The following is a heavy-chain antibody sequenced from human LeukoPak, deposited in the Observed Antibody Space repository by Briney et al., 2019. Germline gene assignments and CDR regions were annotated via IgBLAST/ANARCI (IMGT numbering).Heavy chain of an antibody. Sequence: PGGSLRLSCAASGFAFSIYSMNWVRQAPGKGPEWVSYISGSSSAIYYADSVKGRFIISRDNAKNSLYLQMTSLRAEDTALYYCAREGRVVRGSYDDWFDPWGQGTLVTVSS. CDR2: ISGSSSAI. D-gene: IGHD1-26*01. CDR3: AREGRVVRGSYDDWFDP. CDR1: GFAFSIYS. J-gene: IGHJ5*02. V-gene: IGHV3-48*01.